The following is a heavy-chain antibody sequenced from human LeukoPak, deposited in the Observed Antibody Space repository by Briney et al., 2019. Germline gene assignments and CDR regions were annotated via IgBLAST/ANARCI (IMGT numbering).Heavy chain of an antibody. Sequence: GGSLRLSCAASAFTFDDYGMSWVRQAPGKGLEWVSGISWNGGSTAYGDSVKGRFTISRDNAKNSLYLQMNSLRAEDTALYYCARSYDTSGYYYVGAGYWGQGTLVTVSS. CDR3: ARSYDTSGYYYVGAGY. D-gene: IGHD3-22*01. V-gene: IGHV3-20*04. CDR1: AFTFDDYG. J-gene: IGHJ4*02. CDR2: ISWNGGST.